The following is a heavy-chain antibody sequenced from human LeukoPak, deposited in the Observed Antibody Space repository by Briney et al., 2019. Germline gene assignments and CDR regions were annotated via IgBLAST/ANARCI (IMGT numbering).Heavy chain of an antibody. CDR3: ARGYGAYSSSSGSQFDY. D-gene: IGHD6-6*01. V-gene: IGHV1-69*05. J-gene: IGHJ4*02. CDR2: IIPIFGTA. CDR1: GATFSSYA. Sequence: SVKVSCKASGATFSSYAISWVRQAPGQGLEWMGGIIPIFGTANYAQKFQGRVTITTDESTSTAYMELSSLRSEDTAVYYCARGYGAYSSSSGSQFDYWGQGTLVTVSS.